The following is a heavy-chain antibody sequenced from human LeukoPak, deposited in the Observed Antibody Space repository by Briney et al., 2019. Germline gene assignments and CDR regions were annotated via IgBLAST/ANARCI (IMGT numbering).Heavy chain of an antibody. V-gene: IGHV3-21*01. CDR1: GFTFSSYA. Sequence: GGSLRLSCAASGFTFSSYAMNWVRQAPGKGLEWVSSISSSSSYIYYADSVKGRFTISRDNAKNSLYLQMNSLRAEATAVYYCARVLKADYYDSSGYDYWGQGTLVTVSS. CDR3: ARVLKADYYDSSGYDY. CDR2: ISSSSSYI. J-gene: IGHJ4*02. D-gene: IGHD3-22*01.